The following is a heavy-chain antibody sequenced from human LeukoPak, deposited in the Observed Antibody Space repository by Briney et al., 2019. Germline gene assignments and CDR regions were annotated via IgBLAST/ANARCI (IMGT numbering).Heavy chain of an antibody. Sequence: GGSLRLSCAAAGLTFSIYGMHWVRQAPGKGLQWVAYIRYDGRNKYSADSVKGRFTIYRDNSKSTLYLQMNSLRPEDTAVYYCAKGGSNNWSFDNWGQGTLVTVSS. V-gene: IGHV3-30*02. J-gene: IGHJ4*02. D-gene: IGHD1-1*01. CDR1: GLTFSIYG. CDR2: IRYDGRNK. CDR3: AKGGSNNWSFDN.